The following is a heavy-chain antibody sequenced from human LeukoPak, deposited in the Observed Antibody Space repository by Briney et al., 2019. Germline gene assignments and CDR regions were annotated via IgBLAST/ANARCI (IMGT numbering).Heavy chain of an antibody. Sequence: AGGSLRLSCAASGFTFSSYSLNWGRQALRRGLGWVSSISSSSSYICYADSVKGRFTISRDNAKNSLYLQMNSLRAEDTAVYYCARDRRYYSMDVWGQGTTVTVSS. CDR2: ISSSSSYI. J-gene: IGHJ6*02. CDR1: GFTFSSYS. V-gene: IGHV3-21*01. CDR3: ARDRRYYSMDV.